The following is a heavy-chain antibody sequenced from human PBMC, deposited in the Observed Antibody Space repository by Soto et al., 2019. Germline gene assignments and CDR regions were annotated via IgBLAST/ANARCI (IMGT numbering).Heavy chain of an antibody. Sequence: SETLSLTCTVSGGSISSYYWSWIRQPPGKGLEWIGYIYYSGSTNYNPSIKSRVTISVDTSKNQFSLKLSSVTAADTAVYYCASHYDFWSGYYPFDYWGQGTLVTVSS. V-gene: IGHV4-59*08. CDR1: GGSISSYY. CDR2: IYYSGST. CDR3: ASHYDFWSGYYPFDY. J-gene: IGHJ4*02. D-gene: IGHD3-3*01.